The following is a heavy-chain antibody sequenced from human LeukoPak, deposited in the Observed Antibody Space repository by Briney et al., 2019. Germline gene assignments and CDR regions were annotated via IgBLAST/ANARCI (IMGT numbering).Heavy chain of an antibody. CDR2: IIPTFGTA. D-gene: IGHD3-22*01. CDR3: ARKVPNDSSGYYYRGQFDP. V-gene: IGHV1-69*06. CDR1: GGTFSSYA. J-gene: IGHJ5*02. Sequence: GSSVTVSCKASGGTFSSYAISWVRQAPGQGLEWMGGIIPTFGTANYAQKFQGGVTITADKSTSTAYMELSSLRSEDTAVYYCARKVPNDSSGYYYRGQFDPWGQGTLVTVSS.